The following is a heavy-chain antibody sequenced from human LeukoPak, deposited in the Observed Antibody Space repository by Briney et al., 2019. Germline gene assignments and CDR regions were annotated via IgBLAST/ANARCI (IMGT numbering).Heavy chain of an antibody. Sequence: ASVKVSCKASGYTFTGYYMHWVRQAPGQGLEWMGWINPNSGGTNYAQKFQGRVTMTGDTSISTAYMELSRLRSDDTAVYYCARGPIYSPYFDYWGQGTLVTVSS. CDR1: GYTFTGYY. J-gene: IGHJ4*02. V-gene: IGHV1-2*02. CDR3: ARGPIYSPYFDY. CDR2: INPNSGGT. D-gene: IGHD5-18*01.